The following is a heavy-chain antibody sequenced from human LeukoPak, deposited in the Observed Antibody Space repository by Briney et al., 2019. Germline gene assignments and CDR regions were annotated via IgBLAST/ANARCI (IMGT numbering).Heavy chain of an antibody. CDR2: IYYSGST. CDR3: ARESGSYSSSYRFDS. D-gene: IGHD6-6*01. J-gene: IGHJ4*02. CDR1: GGSISSSSYY. V-gene: IGHV4-39*07. Sequence: SETLSLTCTVSGGSISSSSYYWGWICQPPGKGLEWIGSIYYSGSTYYNPSLKSRVTISVDTSKNQFSLKLSSVTPEDTAVYYCARESGSYSSSYRFDSWGQGTLVTVSS.